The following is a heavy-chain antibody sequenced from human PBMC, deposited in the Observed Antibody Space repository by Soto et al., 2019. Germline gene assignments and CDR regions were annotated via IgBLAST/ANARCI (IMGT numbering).Heavy chain of an antibody. CDR2: IKSKNDGGTT. CDR1: GFTFSNAW. CDR3: TTLTAPFDY. J-gene: IGHJ4*02. V-gene: IGHV3-15*07. Sequence: EVQLVESGGGLVKPGGSLRLSCVASGFTFSNAWMNWVRQAPGKGLEWVGRIKSKNDGGTTDYAAPVKGRFTISRDDSKNTLHLQMNILKTEDTAVYYCTTLTAPFDYWGQGTLVTVSS. D-gene: IGHD3-9*01.